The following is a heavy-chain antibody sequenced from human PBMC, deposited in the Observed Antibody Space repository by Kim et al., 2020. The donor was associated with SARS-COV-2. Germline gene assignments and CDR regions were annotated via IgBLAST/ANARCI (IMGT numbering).Heavy chain of an antibody. D-gene: IGHD2-2*02. CDR3: ARQTCSSTSCYTQFNWYFDL. V-gene: IGHV4-39*01. CDR1: GGSISSSSYY. CDR2: IYYSGST. Sequence: SETLSLTCTVSGGSISSSSYYWGWIRQPPGKGLEWIGSIYYSGSTYYNPSLKSRVTISVDTSKNQFSLKLSSVTAADTAVYYCARQTCSSTSCYTQFNWYFDLWGRGTLVTVSS. J-gene: IGHJ2*01.